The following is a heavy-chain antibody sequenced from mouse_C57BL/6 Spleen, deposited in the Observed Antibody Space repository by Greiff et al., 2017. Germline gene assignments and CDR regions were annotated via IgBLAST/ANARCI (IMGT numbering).Heavy chain of an antibody. CDR3: ARLGNYSNLFAY. V-gene: IGHV1-64*01. J-gene: IGHJ3*01. Sequence: QVQLQQPGAELVKPGASVKLSCKASGYTFTSYWMHWVKQRPGQGLEWIGMIHPNSGSTNYNEKFKSKATLTVDKSSSTAYMQLSSLTSEDSAVYYGARLGNYSNLFAYWGQGTLVTVSA. D-gene: IGHD2-5*01. CDR1: GYTFTSYW. CDR2: IHPNSGST.